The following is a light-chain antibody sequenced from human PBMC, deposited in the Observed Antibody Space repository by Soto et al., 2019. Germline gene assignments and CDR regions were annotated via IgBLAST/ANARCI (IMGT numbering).Light chain of an antibody. Sequence: EVVLTQSPGTLSLSPGERATLSCRASQSVSSNFLAWHQQKPGQAPRLLIQDASSRATGIPDRFSGSGSGTDFTLTISRLEPEDFAVYYCQQLGSTPYTFGQGTKLEIK. CDR2: DAS. CDR1: QSVSSNF. J-gene: IGKJ2*01. V-gene: IGKV3-20*01. CDR3: QQLGSTPYT.